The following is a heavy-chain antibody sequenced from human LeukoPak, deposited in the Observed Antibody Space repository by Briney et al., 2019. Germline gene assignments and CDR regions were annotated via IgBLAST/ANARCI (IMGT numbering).Heavy chain of an antibody. CDR1: GFTFSSYA. CDR2: ISYDGRSK. V-gene: IGHV3-30-3*01. J-gene: IGHJ4*02. CDR3: ARDLSTKYCIDY. D-gene: IGHD2-8*02. Sequence: PGGSLRLSCAASGFTFSSYAIHWVRQAPGKGLEWLTFISYDGRSKYYADSVKGRFTISRDNSKNTLYLQMSSLRAEDTAVYYCARDLSTKYCIDYWGQGILVTVSS.